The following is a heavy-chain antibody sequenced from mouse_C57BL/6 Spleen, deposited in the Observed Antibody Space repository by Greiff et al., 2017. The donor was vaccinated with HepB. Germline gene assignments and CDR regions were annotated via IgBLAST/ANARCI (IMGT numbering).Heavy chain of an antibody. V-gene: IGHV1-69*01. CDR1: GYTFTSYW. CDR2: LDPSDSYT. J-gene: IGHJ2*01. CDR3: ARRYGSSPDY. Sequence: QVQLQQPGAELVMPGASVKLSCKASGYTFTSYWMHWVKQRPGQGLEWIGELDPSDSYTNYNQKFKGKSTLTVDISSSTAYMQPSSLTSADSAVYYCARRYGSSPDYWGQSTTLTVAS. D-gene: IGHD1-1*01.